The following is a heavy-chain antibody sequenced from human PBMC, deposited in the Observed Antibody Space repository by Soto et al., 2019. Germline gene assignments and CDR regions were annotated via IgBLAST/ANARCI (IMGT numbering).Heavy chain of an antibody. D-gene: IGHD5-18*01. CDR2: ISSSSSYI. V-gene: IGHV3-21*01. CDR1: GFTFSSYS. J-gene: IGHJ4*02. Sequence: EVQLVESGGGLVKPGGSLRLSCAASGFTFSSYSINWVRQAPGKGLEWVSSISSSSSYIYYADSVKGRFTISRDNAKNSLYLQMNSLRAEDTAVYYCARDRGYSYVPWYFDYWGQGTLVTVSS. CDR3: ARDRGYSYVPWYFDY.